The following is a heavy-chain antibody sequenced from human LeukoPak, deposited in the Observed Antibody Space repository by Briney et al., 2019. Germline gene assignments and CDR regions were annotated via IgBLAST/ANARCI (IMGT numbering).Heavy chain of an antibody. Sequence: GGSLRLSCAASGFTFSDYYMSWIRQAPGKGLEWVSYISSSGRTIYYADSVKGRFTISRDNAKNSLYLQMNSLRAEDTAVYYCARDSFYDSSGYPPYGMDVWGQGTTVTVSS. CDR3: ARDSFYDSSGYPPYGMDV. CDR1: GFTFSDYY. V-gene: IGHV3-11*01. D-gene: IGHD3-22*01. J-gene: IGHJ6*02. CDR2: ISSSGRTI.